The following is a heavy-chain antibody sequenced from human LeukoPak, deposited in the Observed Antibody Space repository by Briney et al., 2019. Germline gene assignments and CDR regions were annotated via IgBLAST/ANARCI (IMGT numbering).Heavy chain of an antibody. CDR3: ARSGYDILTGYPLSFFDY. J-gene: IGHJ4*02. V-gene: IGHV1-18*04. D-gene: IGHD3-9*01. Sequence: ASVKVSCKASGYTFTSYGISWVRQAPGQGLEWMGWISAYNGNTNYAQKLQGRVTMTTDTSTSTAYMELRSLRSDDTAVYYCARSGYDILTGYPLSFFDYWGQGTLATVSS. CDR1: GYTFTSYG. CDR2: ISAYNGNT.